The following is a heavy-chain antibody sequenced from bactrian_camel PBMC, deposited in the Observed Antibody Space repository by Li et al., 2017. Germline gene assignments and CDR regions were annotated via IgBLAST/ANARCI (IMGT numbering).Heavy chain of an antibody. CDR1: QDTTKRTA. V-gene: IGHV3-3*01. J-gene: IGHJ4*01. CDR3: AADPQWWHLMANYNY. Sequence: HVQLVESGGGSVQAGGSLRLSCVAVQDTTKRTAMAWFRQSPGKEREGLAAMYGGGATYTERTYYADSVKGRFTISQDSAKKTVYLQMNSLKPEDTAMYYCAADPQWWHLMANYNYWGQGTQVTVS. CDR2: MYGGGATYTERT. D-gene: IGHD7*01.